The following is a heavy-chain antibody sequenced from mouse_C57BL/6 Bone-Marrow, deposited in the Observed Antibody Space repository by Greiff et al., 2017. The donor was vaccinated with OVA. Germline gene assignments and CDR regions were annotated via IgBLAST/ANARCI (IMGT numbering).Heavy chain of an antibody. Sequence: QVQLKESGPGLVQPSQRLSITCTVSGFSLTSYGVHWVRQSPGKGLEWLGVIWSGGSTDYNAAFISRLSISKDNSKSQVFFKMNSLQADDTAIYYCARNDYDEGDWFAYWGQGTLVTVSA. V-gene: IGHV2-2*01. CDR2: IWSGGST. CDR3: ARNDYDEGDWFAY. D-gene: IGHD2-4*01. J-gene: IGHJ3*01. CDR1: GFSLTSYG.